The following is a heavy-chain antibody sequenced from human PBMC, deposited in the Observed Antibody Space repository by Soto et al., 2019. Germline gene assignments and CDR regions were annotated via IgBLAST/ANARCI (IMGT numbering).Heavy chain of an antibody. CDR2: INNNGGTT. J-gene: IGHJ4*02. Sequence: PGGSVRLSCAASGFTFSSYAMSWVRQAPGKGLKWVSAINNNGGTTYYADSVEGRFTISRDNSKNTLYLQMNSLRAEDTAVYYCAKFSYDSSGYLFDYWGQGTLVTVSS. V-gene: IGHV3-23*01. D-gene: IGHD3-22*01. CDR1: GFTFSSYA. CDR3: AKFSYDSSGYLFDY.